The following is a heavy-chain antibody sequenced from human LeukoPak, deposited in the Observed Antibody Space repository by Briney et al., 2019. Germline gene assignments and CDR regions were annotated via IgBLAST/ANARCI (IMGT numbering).Heavy chain of an antibody. D-gene: IGHD1-26*01. CDR2: IRSKAYGGTT. V-gene: IGHV3-49*04. CDR3: SRPVGATYYFDY. J-gene: IGHJ4*02. Sequence: GGSLRLSCTASGFTFGDYAMSWVRQAPGKGLEWVGFIRSKAYGGTTEYAASVKGRFTISRDDSKSIAYLQMNSLKTEDTALYYCSRPVGATYYFDYWGQGTLVTVSP. CDR1: GFTFGDYA.